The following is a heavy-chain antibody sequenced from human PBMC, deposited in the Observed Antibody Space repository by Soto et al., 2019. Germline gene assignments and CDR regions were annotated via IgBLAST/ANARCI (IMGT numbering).Heavy chain of an antibody. CDR1: GGSISSYY. J-gene: IGHJ4*02. D-gene: IGHD5-12*01. CDR2: IYYSGST. CDR3: ARAYGGYADY. V-gene: IGHV4-59*01. Sequence: SETLSLTCTVSGGSISSYYWSWIRQPPGKGLEWIGYIYYSGSTNYNPSLKSRVTISVDTSKNQFSLKLSSVTAADSAVYYCARAYGGYADYWGQGALVTVSS.